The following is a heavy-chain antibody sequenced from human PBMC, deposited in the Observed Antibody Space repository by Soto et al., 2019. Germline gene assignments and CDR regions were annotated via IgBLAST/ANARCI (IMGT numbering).Heavy chain of an antibody. CDR2: ISYDGSNK. J-gene: IGHJ6*02. CDR1: GFTFSSYG. D-gene: IGHD4-17*01. CDR3: AKDLNGDYESYYYYYGMDV. Sequence: QVQLVESGGGVVQPGRSLRLSCAASGFTFSSYGMHWVRQAPGKGLEWVAVISYDGSNKYYADSVKGRFTISRDNSKNTLYLQMNSLRAEDTAVYYCAKDLNGDYESYYYYYGMDVWGQGTTVTVSS. V-gene: IGHV3-30*18.